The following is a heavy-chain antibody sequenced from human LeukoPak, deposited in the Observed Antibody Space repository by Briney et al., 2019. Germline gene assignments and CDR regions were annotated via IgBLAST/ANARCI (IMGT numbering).Heavy chain of an antibody. J-gene: IGHJ4*02. CDR3: ARDWSGEDY. Sequence: KPGGSLRLSCAASGFIFSSYSMSWVRQAPGKGLEWVSSISSSATYIYYADSVKGRFTISRDDAKNSLYLQMNSLRAEDTALSYCARDWSGEDYWGQGTLVTVSS. CDR2: ISSSATYI. V-gene: IGHV3-21*01. CDR1: GFIFSSYS. D-gene: IGHD3-3*01.